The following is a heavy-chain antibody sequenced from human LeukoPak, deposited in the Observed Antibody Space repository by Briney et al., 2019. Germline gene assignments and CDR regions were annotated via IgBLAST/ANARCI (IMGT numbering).Heavy chain of an antibody. J-gene: IGHJ4*02. Sequence: PGGSLRLSCAASGFTFSNYWMHWVRQVPGKGLVWVSRIQSDGITTNFADSVKGRFTMSRDNAKNTVYLQMSSLRVEDTAVYYCARDGPWERVDFDYWGQGTLVTVSS. CDR2: IQSDGITT. CDR1: GFTFSNYW. D-gene: IGHD1-26*01. CDR3: ARDGPWERVDFDY. V-gene: IGHV3-74*01.